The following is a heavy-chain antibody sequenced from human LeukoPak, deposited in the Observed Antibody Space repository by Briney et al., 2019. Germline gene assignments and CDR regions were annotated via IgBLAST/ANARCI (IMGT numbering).Heavy chain of an antibody. D-gene: IGHD4-17*01. CDR2: MFPDGRT. Sequence: SGGSLILSCAVSGFSVNDNYMSWVRQAPGKGLQWVSVMFPDGRTYYADSVKGRFTISRDLARNTLLLQMHSLRADDTAVHYCARTNPVYGDYDYWGQGTLVTVSS. CDR3: ARTNPVYGDYDY. CDR1: GFSVNDNY. V-gene: IGHV3-53*01. J-gene: IGHJ4*02.